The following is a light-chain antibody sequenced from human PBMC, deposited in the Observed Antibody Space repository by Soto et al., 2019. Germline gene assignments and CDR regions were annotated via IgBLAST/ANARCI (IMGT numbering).Light chain of an antibody. CDR3: SSYSDTKSCV. J-gene: IGLJ1*01. CDR2: NVN. V-gene: IGLV2-8*01. Sequence: QSALTQPPSASGSPGQAVTISCTGTSRDIGGYDFVSWYQVRPGEAPQLIIYNVNGRPSGVPRRFSGSKSGNTASLTVSGLQAVDEADYYCSSYSDTKSCVFGTGTKVTVL. CDR1: SRDIGGYDF.